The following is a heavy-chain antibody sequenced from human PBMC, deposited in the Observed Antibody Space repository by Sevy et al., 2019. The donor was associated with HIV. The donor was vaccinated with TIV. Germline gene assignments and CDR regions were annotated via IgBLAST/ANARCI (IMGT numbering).Heavy chain of an antibody. CDR2: IYTSGST. CDR1: GGSISSYY. Sequence: SETLSLTCTVSGGSISSYYWSWIRQPAGKGLEWIGRIYTSGSTNYNPSLKSRVTMSVDTSKNQFSLKLSSVTAADTAVYYGARDLAYDRYGFWSGSPRVHDYYGMDVWGQGTTVTVSS. V-gene: IGHV4-4*07. D-gene: IGHD3-3*01. CDR3: ARDLAYDRYGFWSGSPRVHDYYGMDV. J-gene: IGHJ6*02.